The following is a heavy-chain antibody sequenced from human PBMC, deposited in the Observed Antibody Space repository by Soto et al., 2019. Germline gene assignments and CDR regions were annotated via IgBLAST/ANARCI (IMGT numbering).Heavy chain of an antibody. Sequence: QVQLVQSGAEVKKPGASVKVSCKASGYTFTSYGISWVRQAPGQGLEWMGRIIPILGIANYAQKFQGRVTITADKSTSTAYMELSSLRSEDTAVYYCARERNYYDSSGYRDYWGQGTLVTVSS. CDR2: IIPILGIA. J-gene: IGHJ4*02. D-gene: IGHD3-22*01. V-gene: IGHV1-69*04. CDR1: GYTFTSYG. CDR3: ARERNYYDSSGYRDY.